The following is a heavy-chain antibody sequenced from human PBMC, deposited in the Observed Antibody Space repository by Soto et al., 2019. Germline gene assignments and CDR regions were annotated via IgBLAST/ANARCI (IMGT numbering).Heavy chain of an antibody. CDR2: INHSGST. D-gene: IGHD3-10*02. Sequence: SETLSLTCAVYGGSFSGYYWSWIRQPPGKGLEWIGEINHSGSTNYNPSLKSRVTISVDTSKNQFSLKLSSVTAADTAVYYCARGYYVNREFDYWGQGTLVTVSS. V-gene: IGHV4-34*01. CDR1: GGSFSGYY. J-gene: IGHJ4*02. CDR3: ARGYYVNREFDY.